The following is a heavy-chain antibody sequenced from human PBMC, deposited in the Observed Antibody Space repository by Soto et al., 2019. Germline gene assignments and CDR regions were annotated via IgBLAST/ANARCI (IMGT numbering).Heavy chain of an antibody. CDR2: IYENGFS. J-gene: IGHJ4*02. Sequence: SETLSLTCGVSGDFISSGGYYWSWIRQPPGKGLEWIGYIYENGFSDYNPSLKSRVTVSLDKSKNQFSLTLHSVSAADTAVYYCARLDSYNSFDHWGLGTLVTVSS. V-gene: IGHV4-30-2*01. CDR3: ARLDSYNSFDH. CDR1: GDFISSGGYY. D-gene: IGHD1-26*01.